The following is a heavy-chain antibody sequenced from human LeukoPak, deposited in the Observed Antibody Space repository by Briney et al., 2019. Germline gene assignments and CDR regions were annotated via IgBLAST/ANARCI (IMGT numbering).Heavy chain of an antibody. V-gene: IGHV5-51*01. J-gene: IGHJ4*02. D-gene: IGHD3-22*01. CDR2: IYPGDSDT. CDR1: GYNFSSYW. Sequence: GESLKISCKGSGYNFSSYWIGWVRQMPGKGLEWMGIIYPGDSDTRYSPSFQGQVAISADKSINTAYLQWSSLKASDTAIYYCARRGGHYYDTSGYQNWGQGTLVTVSS. CDR3: ARRGGHYYDTSGYQN.